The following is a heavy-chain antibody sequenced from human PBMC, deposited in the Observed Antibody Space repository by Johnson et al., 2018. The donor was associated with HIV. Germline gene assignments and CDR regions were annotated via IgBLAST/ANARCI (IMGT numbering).Heavy chain of an antibody. CDR2: ISYDGSNK. CDR3: AKGLVAAALRWGGAFDI. V-gene: IGHV3-30-3*01. CDR1: GFTFSSYA. J-gene: IGHJ3*02. D-gene: IGHD2-2*01. Sequence: QVQLVESGGGVVQPGRSLRLSCAASGFTFSSYAMHWVRQAPGKGLEWVAVISYDGSNKYYADSVKGRLPISRDNSKNTLYLQMNRLRAEDTAVYYCAKGLVAAALRWGGAFDIWGQGTMVTVSS.